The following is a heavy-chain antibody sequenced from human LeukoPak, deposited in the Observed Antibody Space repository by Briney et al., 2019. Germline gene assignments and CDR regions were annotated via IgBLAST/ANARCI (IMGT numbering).Heavy chain of an antibody. Sequence: GASVTVSCKVSGYTLTELSMHWVRQAPGKGLEWMGGFDPEDGETIYAQKFQGRVIMTEDTSTDTAYMELSSLRSEDTAVYYCATDLDLRYDSPPGGYWGQGTLVTVSS. CDR2: FDPEDGET. CDR1: GYTLTELS. V-gene: IGHV1-24*01. J-gene: IGHJ4*02. D-gene: IGHD3-22*01. CDR3: ATDLDLRYDSPPGGY.